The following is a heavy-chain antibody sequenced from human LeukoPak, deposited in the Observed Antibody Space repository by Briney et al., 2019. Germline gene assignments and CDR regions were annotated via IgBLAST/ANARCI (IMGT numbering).Heavy chain of an antibody. CDR1: GFTFSSYA. Sequence: GGSLRLSCADSGFTFSSYAMHWVGQAPGKGVEGGAGISYDGSKKYYTDSVKGRFTISRDNSKNTLYLQMNSLRAEDTAVYYCARSSSWSIYYYYYMDVWGKGTTVTVSS. CDR2: ISYDGSKK. J-gene: IGHJ6*03. CDR3: ARSSSWSIYYYYYMDV. D-gene: IGHD6-13*01. V-gene: IGHV3-30*04.